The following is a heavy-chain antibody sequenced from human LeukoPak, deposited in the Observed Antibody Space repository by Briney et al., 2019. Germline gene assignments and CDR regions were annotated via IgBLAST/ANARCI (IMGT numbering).Heavy chain of an antibody. CDR2: ISWDGGST. CDR1: GFTFSSYS. J-gene: IGHJ4*02. V-gene: IGHV3-43*01. CDR3: AKGADYYDSSGPGGDY. Sequence: PGGSLRLSCAASGFTFSSYSMNWVRQAPGKGLEWVSLISWDGGSTYYADSVKGRFTISRDNSKNSLYLQMNSLRTEDTALYYCAKGADYYDSSGPGGDYWGQGTLVTVSS. D-gene: IGHD3-22*01.